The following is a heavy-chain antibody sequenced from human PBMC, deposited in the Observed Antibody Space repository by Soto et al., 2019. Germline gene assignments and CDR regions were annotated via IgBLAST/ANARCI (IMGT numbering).Heavy chain of an antibody. V-gene: IGHV3-64D*06. CDR3: VKGTQKWQLVRYYYYGMDV. J-gene: IGHJ6*02. CDR2: ISSNGGST. CDR1: GFTFSSYA. D-gene: IGHD6-6*01. Sequence: GSLRLSCSASGFTFSSYAMHWVRQAPGKGLEYVSAISSNGGSTYYADSVKGRFTISRDNSKNTLYLQMSSLRAEDTAVYYCVKGTQKWQLVRYYYYGMDVWGQGTTVTVSS.